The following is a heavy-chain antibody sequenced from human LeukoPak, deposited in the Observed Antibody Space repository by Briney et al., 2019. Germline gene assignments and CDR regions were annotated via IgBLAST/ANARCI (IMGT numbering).Heavy chain of an antibody. Sequence: GGSLRLSCAASGFTFSDYSIHWVRQAPGKGLEWVSSISSGSSYIYYADSVKGRFTISRDNAKNSLYLQMNSLRAEDTAVYYCARDTPSRDYYDSSGYPHFDYWGQGTLVTVSS. D-gene: IGHD3-22*01. J-gene: IGHJ4*02. CDR2: ISSGSSYI. CDR3: ARDTPSRDYYDSSGYPHFDY. V-gene: IGHV3-21*01. CDR1: GFTFSDYS.